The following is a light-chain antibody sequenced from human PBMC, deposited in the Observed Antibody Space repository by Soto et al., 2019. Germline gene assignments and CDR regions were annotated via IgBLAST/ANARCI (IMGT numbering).Light chain of an antibody. CDR3: QSYDSSLSVV. CDR2: ANS. Sequence: QSVLTQPPSVSGAPGQRATISCTGSSSNIGAGYDVHWYQQLPGTAPKLLIYANSNRPSGVPDRFSGSKSGTSASLAITGLQAEDEADYYCQSYDSSLSVVFGGGTKLTVL. CDR1: SSNIGAGYD. V-gene: IGLV1-40*01. J-gene: IGLJ2*01.